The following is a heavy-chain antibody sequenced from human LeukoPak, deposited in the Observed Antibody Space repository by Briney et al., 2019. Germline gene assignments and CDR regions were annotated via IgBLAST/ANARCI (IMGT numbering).Heavy chain of an antibody. D-gene: IGHD2-2*01. CDR3: ANHLACGSTSCPPFDS. CDR2: ISDRGTYI. J-gene: IGHJ4*02. CDR1: GFTFSTYS. V-gene: IGHV3-21*01. Sequence: GGSLRLSCTASGFTFSTYSMNWVRQAPGKGLEWVASISDRGTYIYYADSVKGRFTISRDNAKNSLYLQMNSLRAEDTAVYYCANHLACGSTSCPPFDSWGQGTLVTVSS.